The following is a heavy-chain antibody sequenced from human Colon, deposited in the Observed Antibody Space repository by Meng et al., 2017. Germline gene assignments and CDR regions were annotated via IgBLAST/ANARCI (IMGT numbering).Heavy chain of an antibody. CDR2: MNDDGSFT. V-gene: IGHV3-74*01. CDR1: GFTRSSDW. Sequence: EVKLVESGGDLVQPGGSLRLSCAVSGFTRSSDWLHWVRQVPGKGLVWVSTMNDDGSFTTYADSVKGRFTISRDNAKNTLYLQMDNLRVEDSAVYYCTIVDGYWGQGTLVTVSS. CDR3: TIVDGY. D-gene: IGHD3/OR15-3a*01. J-gene: IGHJ4*02.